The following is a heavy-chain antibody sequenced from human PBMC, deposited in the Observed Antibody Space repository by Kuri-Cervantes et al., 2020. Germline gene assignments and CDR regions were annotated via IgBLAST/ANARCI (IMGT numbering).Heavy chain of an antibody. V-gene: IGHV4-34*01. CDR3: ATEGWQRPPNY. CDR1: GGSFSGYY. Sequence: SQTLSLTCAVYGGSFSGYYWSWIRQPPGKGLEWIGEINHSGSTNYNPSLKSRVTISVDTSKNQFSLKLTSVTAADTAVYYCATEGWQRPPNYWGQGTLVTVSS. CDR2: INHSGST. J-gene: IGHJ4*02. D-gene: IGHD1-1*01.